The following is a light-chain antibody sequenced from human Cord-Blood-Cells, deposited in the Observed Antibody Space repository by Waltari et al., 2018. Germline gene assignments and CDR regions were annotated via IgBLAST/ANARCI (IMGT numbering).Light chain of an antibody. Sequence: EIVLTQSPTTLSLSPGERATLYCRPSQSVSSYLSWYQHKPCQAPSLLIYYASNRATGIPSRFSGSGSGTDFTLTISSLEPEDFAVYYCQQRSNWPFGQGTKLEIK. J-gene: IGKJ2*01. CDR2: YAS. CDR3: QQRSNWP. V-gene: IGKV3-11*01. CDR1: QSVSSY.